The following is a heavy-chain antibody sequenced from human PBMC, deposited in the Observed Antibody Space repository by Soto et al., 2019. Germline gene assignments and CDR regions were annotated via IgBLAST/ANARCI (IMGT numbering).Heavy chain of an antibody. CDR3: ARDKIAGLFDY. Sequence: SETLSLTCTVSGGSISSYYWSWIRQPPGKGLEWIGYIYYSGSTNYNPSLKSRVTISVDTSKNQFSLKLTSVTAADTAVYYCARDKIAGLFDYWGQGTLVTVSS. D-gene: IGHD2-21*01. CDR1: GGSISSYY. J-gene: IGHJ4*02. CDR2: IYYSGST. V-gene: IGHV4-59*12.